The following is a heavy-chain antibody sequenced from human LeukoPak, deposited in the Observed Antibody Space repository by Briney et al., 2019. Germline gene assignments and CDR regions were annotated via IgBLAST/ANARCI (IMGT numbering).Heavy chain of an antibody. CDR3: ARGHYYYDSGGHPIARLDY. D-gene: IGHD3-22*01. Sequence: SETLSLTCTVSGGSISSGGYYWSWIRQPPGKGLEWIGYIYHSGSTYYNPSLKSRVTISVDTSKNQFSLKVTSVTAADTAVYYCARGHYYYDSGGHPIARLDYWGQGTLVAVSS. J-gene: IGHJ4*02. CDR1: GGSISSGGYY. V-gene: IGHV4-30-2*01. CDR2: IYHSGST.